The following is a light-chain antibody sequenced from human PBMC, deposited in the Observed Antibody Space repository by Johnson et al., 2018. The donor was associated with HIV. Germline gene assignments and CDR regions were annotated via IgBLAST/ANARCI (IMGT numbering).Light chain of an antibody. CDR2: DNN. V-gene: IGLV1-51*01. Sequence: QSVLTQPPSVSAAPGQKVTISCSGSSSNIGNNYVSWYQQLPGTAPKLLIYDNNKRPSGIPDRFYGSKSGTSATMAITGLQTGDEADYYCGTWDSSLNAGVFGTGTRVTVL. CDR1: SSNIGNNY. J-gene: IGLJ1*01. CDR3: GTWDSSLNAGV.